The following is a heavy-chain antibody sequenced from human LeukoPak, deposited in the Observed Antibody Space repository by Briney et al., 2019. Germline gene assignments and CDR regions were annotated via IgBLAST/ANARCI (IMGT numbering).Heavy chain of an antibody. Sequence: SETLSLTCTVSGGSISSSSYYWGGIRQPPGKGLEWIGYIYYSGSTNYNPSLKSRVTISVDTSKNQFSLKLSSVTAADTAVYYCARVRYDYYYMDVWGKGTTVTVSS. CDR2: IYYSGST. D-gene: IGHD3-9*01. J-gene: IGHJ6*03. CDR1: GGSISSSSYY. CDR3: ARVRYDYYYMDV. V-gene: IGHV4-61*05.